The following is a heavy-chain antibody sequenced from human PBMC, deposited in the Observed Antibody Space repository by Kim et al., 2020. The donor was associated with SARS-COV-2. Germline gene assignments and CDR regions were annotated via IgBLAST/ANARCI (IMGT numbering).Heavy chain of an antibody. V-gene: IGHV1-46*01. CDR2: INPSGGST. J-gene: IGHJ6*02. CDR1: GYTFTSYY. D-gene: IGHD1-20*01. Sequence: ASVKVSCKASGYTFTSYYMHWVRQAPGQGLEWMGIINPSGGSTSYAQKFQGRVTMTRDTSTSTVYMELSSLRSEDTAVYYCARDRGPVYRDVDTGTYYYYYGMDVWGQGTTVTVSS. CDR3: ARDRGPVYRDVDTGTYYYYYGMDV.